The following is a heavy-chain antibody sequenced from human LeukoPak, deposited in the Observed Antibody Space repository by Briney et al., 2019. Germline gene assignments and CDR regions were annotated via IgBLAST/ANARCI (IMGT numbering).Heavy chain of an antibody. J-gene: IGHJ4*02. Sequence: RGESLEISCKGSGYSFTSYWIGWVRQMPGKGLEWMGIIYPGDSDTRYSPSFQGQVTISADKSISTAYLQWSSLKASDTAMYYCAGLGGYSYGYRGYYFDYWGQGTLVTVSS. CDR1: GYSFTSYW. D-gene: IGHD5-18*01. CDR2: IYPGDSDT. CDR3: AGLGGYSYGYRGYYFDY. V-gene: IGHV5-51*01.